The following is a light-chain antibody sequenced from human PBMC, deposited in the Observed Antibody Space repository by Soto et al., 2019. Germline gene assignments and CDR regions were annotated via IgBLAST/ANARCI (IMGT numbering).Light chain of an antibody. CDR3: ATWDDSRNGYV. V-gene: IGLV1-44*01. Sequence: QSVLTQPPSASGTPGQRITISASGSSSNIGSNTVSWYQQLPGTAPKLLIYDNDERPSGVPDQFSGSKSGTSASLAISGLQSEDEGEYYCATWDDSRNGYVFGPGTKVTVL. J-gene: IGLJ1*01. CDR2: DND. CDR1: SSNIGSNT.